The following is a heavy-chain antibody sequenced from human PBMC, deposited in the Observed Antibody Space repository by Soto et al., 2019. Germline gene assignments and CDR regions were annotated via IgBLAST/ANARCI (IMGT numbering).Heavy chain of an antibody. CDR1: GFTFTSSA. Sequence: SVKVTCKASGFTFTSSAVQWVRQARGQRLEWIGWIVVGSGNTNYAQKFQERVTITRDMSTSTAYMELSSLRSEDTAVYYCAAVGGTGTFNGMDVSGQGTTVTVSS. D-gene: IGHD1-1*01. V-gene: IGHV1-58*01. CDR3: AAVGGTGTFNGMDV. CDR2: IVVGSGNT. J-gene: IGHJ6*02.